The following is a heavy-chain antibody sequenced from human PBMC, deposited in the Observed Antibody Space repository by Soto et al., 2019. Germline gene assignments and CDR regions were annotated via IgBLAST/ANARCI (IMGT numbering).Heavy chain of an antibody. D-gene: IGHD2-15*01. V-gene: IGHV3-11*01. Sequence: PGGSLRLSCAASGFTFSDFYMSWIRQAPGKGLEWISYISSGSTNIFYADSVKGRFTVSRDNAKNSVYLQMDSLRAEDTAVYYCAKEIGVVVVAASHYWGQGTLVTVSS. CDR1: GFTFSDFY. J-gene: IGHJ4*02. CDR2: ISSGSTNI. CDR3: AKEIGVVVVAASHY.